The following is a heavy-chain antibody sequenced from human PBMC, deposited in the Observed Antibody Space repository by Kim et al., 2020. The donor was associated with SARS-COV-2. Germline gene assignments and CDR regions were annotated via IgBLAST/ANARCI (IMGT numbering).Heavy chain of an antibody. CDR3: ARDEVPTILGMEDV. Sequence: ASVKVSCKASGYAFSDFFIHWVRQAPGQGLEWMGWIDPKNGDTHYAQSFQGRVTMTRDTSVSTVYLDLSRLRSDDTAVYYCARDEVPTILGMEDVWGQGITFTVSS. CDR1: GYAFSDFF. J-gene: IGHJ6*02. D-gene: IGHD3-16*01. V-gene: IGHV1-2*02. CDR2: IDPKNGDT.